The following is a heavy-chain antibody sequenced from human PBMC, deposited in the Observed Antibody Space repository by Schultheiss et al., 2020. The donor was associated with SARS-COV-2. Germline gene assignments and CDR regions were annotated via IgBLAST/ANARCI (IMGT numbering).Heavy chain of an antibody. D-gene: IGHD3-22*01. J-gene: IGHJ4*02. CDR2: IYYSGST. Sequence: GSLRLSCTVSGGSISSYYWSWIRQPPGKGLEWIGYIYYSGSTNYNPSLKSRVTISVDTSKNQFSLKLSSVTAADTAVYYCASPYYYDSSGYYWWGQGTLVTVSS. CDR1: GGSISSYY. V-gene: IGHV4-59*08. CDR3: ASPYYYDSSGYYW.